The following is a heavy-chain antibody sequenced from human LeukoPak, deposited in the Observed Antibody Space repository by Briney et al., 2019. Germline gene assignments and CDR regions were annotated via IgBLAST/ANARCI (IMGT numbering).Heavy chain of an antibody. D-gene: IGHD1-26*01. V-gene: IGHV3-9*01. Sequence: GRSLRLSCAASGFTFDDYAMHWVRQAPGKGLEWVSGISWNSGSIGYADSVKGRFTISRDNAKNSLYLQMNSLRAEDTALYYCAKDIACNKVGYFQHWGQGTLVTVSS. CDR2: ISWNSGSI. CDR1: GFTFDDYA. CDR3: AKDIACNKVGYFQH. J-gene: IGHJ1*01.